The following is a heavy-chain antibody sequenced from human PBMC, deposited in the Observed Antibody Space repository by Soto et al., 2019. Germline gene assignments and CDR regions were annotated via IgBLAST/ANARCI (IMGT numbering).Heavy chain of an antibody. CDR1: GYTFTSYD. J-gene: IGHJ4*02. Sequence: QVQLVQSGAEVKKPGASVKVSCKASGYTFTSYDINWVRQATGQGLEWMGWMNTNSGNTGYAQKFQGRVPMTRNTSIRTVSMEPSSLRAEDTAGYDCATDKSSRGDDYWGQGALVAVSS. CDR3: ATDKSSRGDDY. D-gene: IGHD3-16*01. V-gene: IGHV1-8*01. CDR2: MNTNSGNT.